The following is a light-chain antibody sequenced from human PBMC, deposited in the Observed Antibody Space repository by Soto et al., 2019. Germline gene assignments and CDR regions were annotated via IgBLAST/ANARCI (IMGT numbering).Light chain of an antibody. Sequence: QSVLTQPPSVSGSPGQSITISCTGTSSDVGDYNYVSWYQQHPGKAPKLIIFEVSIRPSGVSVRFSGSKSGNTASLTISGLQTEDEADYYCSSYTSRPTLFVFGSGTKVTVL. CDR1: SSDVGDYNY. CDR3: SSYTSRPTLFV. J-gene: IGLJ1*01. V-gene: IGLV2-14*01. CDR2: EVS.